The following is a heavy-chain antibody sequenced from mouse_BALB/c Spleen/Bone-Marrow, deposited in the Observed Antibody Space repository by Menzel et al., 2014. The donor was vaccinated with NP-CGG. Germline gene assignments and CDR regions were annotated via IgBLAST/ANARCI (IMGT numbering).Heavy chain of an antibody. CDR3: ARYLGAHFDY. J-gene: IGHJ2*01. CDR1: GISITTGNYR. CDR2: IYYSGTI. D-gene: IGHD1-1*01. V-gene: IGHV3-5*02. Sequence: EVKLVESGPGLVKPSQTVSLTCTVTGISITTGNYRWSWIRQFPGNKLEWIGYIYYSGTITYNPSLTSRTTITRDTSKNQFFLEMNSLTAEDTAIYYCARYLGAHFDYWGQGTTLTVSS.